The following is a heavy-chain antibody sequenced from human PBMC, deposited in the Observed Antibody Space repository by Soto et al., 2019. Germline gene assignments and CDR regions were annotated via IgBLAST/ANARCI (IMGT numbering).Heavy chain of an antibody. J-gene: IGHJ4*02. D-gene: IGHD6-19*01. V-gene: IGHV3-48*01. CDR2: ISSSSSTI. CDR1: GFTFSSYS. CDR3: ARGWAVAGPTYYFDY. Sequence: GGSLRLSCAASGFTFSSYSMNWVRQAPGKGLEWVSYISSSSSTIYYADSVKGRFTISRDNAKNSLYLQMNSLRAEDTAVYYCARGWAVAGPTYYFDYWGQGTLVTVSS.